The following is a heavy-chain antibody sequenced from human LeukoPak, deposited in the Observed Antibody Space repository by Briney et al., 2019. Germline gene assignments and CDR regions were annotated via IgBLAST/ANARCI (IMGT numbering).Heavy chain of an antibody. V-gene: IGHV4-59*01. CDR3: ARHSSGYYYGIREFDY. CDR2: IYYTGST. CDR1: GASMRHFY. D-gene: IGHD3-22*01. Sequence: SETLSLTCTVSGASMRHFYWTWIRQSPGKGLELIGYIYYTGSTNYSPSLKSRVTMSVDTSKSHFSLKLNSVTAADTAVYYCARHSSGYYYGIREFDYWGQGTLVTVSS. J-gene: IGHJ4*02.